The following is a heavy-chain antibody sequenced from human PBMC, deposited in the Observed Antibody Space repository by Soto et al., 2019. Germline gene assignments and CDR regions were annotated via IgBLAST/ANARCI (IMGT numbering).Heavy chain of an antibody. CDR1: GFTLSAYW. J-gene: IGHJ3*02. D-gene: IGHD6-13*01. V-gene: IGHV3-7*05. Sequence: EVQLEESGGDLVQPGGSLRLSCAASGFTLSAYWMTWVRQAPGKGLEWVANINRDGSKKSYLDSVRGRFTISRDNVGNSLYLQMDSLRADDTALYYCARDVSPGSSSLYLDAFDIWGQGTRVTVS. CDR2: INRDGSKK. CDR3: ARDVSPGSSSLYLDAFDI.